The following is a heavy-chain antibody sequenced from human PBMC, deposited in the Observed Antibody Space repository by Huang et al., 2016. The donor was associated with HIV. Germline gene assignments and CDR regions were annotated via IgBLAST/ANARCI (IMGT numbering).Heavy chain of an antibody. CDR2: IYYSGIT. CDR1: GGSITSSSYY. Sequence: QLQLQGSGPGLVKPSETLSLTCTVSGGSITSSSYYCGWIRPPPGKGLEWVGSIYYSGITDYNPSRKSRVTVSVDTSKNQFSLKLSSVTAADTAVYYCARHFSYYDSSGYTPWDAFDIWGQGTMVTVSS. CDR3: ARHFSYYDSSGYTPWDAFDI. V-gene: IGHV4-39*01. D-gene: IGHD3-22*01. J-gene: IGHJ3*02.